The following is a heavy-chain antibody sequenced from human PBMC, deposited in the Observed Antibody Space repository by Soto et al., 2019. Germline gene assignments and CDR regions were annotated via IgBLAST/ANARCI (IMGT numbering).Heavy chain of an antibody. CDR2: ISGSGGST. D-gene: IGHD3-3*01. V-gene: IGHV3-23*01. J-gene: IGHJ4*02. Sequence: EVQLLESGGGLVQPGGSLRLSCAASGFTFSSYAMSWVRQAPGKGLEWVSAISGSGGSTYYADSVKGRFTISRDNSKNTLYLQMHSLRAEDTAVYYCAKDREYDFWSGYFAFWGQGTLVTVSS. CDR3: AKDREYDFWSGYFAF. CDR1: GFTFSSYA.